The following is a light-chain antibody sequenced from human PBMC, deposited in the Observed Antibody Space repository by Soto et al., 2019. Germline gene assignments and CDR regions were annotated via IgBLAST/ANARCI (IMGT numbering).Light chain of an antibody. CDR1: SSDVGGYNY. V-gene: IGLV2-14*01. J-gene: IGLJ1*01. CDR2: EVS. CDR3: SSYTISTTLV. Sequence: LTQPASVSGSPGQSITISCTGTSSDVGGYNYVSWYQQHPGKAPKLMIYEVSNRPSGVSTRFSGSKSGNTASLTISGLQAEDEADYYCSSYTISTTLVFGTGTKVTVL.